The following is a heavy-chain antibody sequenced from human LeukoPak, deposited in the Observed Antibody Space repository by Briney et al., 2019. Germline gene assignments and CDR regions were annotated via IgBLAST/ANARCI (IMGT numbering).Heavy chain of an antibody. CDR3: ARGEGYSQDNWFDP. V-gene: IGHV4-31*03. J-gene: IGHJ5*02. CDR2: IYYSGST. Sequence: SETLSLTCTVSGGSISSGGYYWSWIRQHPGKGLEWIGYIYYSGSTYYNPSLKSRVTISVDTSKNQFSLKLSSVTAADTAMYYCARGEGYSQDNWFDPWGQGTLVTVSS. D-gene: IGHD5-18*01. CDR1: GGSISSGGYY.